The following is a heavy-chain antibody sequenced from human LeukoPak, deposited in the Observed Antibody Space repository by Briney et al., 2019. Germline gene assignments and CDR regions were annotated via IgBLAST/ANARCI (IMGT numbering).Heavy chain of an antibody. J-gene: IGHJ4*02. D-gene: IGHD3-16*01. CDR3: ARGIAIYDSFDY. Sequence: PSETLSLTCTVSGGSISSYYWSWIRQPPGKGLEWIGYIYYSGSTNYNPSLKSRVTISVDTSKNQFSLKLSSVTAADTAVYYCARGIAIYDSFDYWGQGTLVTVSS. CDR1: GGSISSYY. CDR2: IYYSGST. V-gene: IGHV4-59*01.